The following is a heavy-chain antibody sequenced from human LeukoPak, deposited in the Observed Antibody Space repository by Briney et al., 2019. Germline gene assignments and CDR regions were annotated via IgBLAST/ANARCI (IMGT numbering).Heavy chain of an antibody. CDR2: IFPSGGEI. CDR1: GFTFSTFA. D-gene: IGHD6-19*01. V-gene: IGHV3-23*01. J-gene: IGHJ6*03. Sequence: GGSLRLSCAASGFTFSTFAMIWVRQPPGKGLEWVSSIFPSGGEIHYADSVRGRFTISRDNSKSILSLQMNSLRAEDTAVYYCAKCSGWFVRGKDYYYYYMDVWGKGTTVTVSS. CDR3: AKCSGWFVRGKDYYYYYMDV.